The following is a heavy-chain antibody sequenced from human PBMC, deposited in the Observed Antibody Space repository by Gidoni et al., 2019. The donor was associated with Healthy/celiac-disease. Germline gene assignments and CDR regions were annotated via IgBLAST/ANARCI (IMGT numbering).Heavy chain of an antibody. CDR1: GFTFDDYA. V-gene: IGHV3-9*01. J-gene: IGHJ5*02. D-gene: IGHD3-10*01. CDR3: AKDRGSEWFGELSSGSNWFDP. CDR2: ISWNSGSI. Sequence: EVQLVESGGGLVQPGRSLRLSCAASGFTFDDYAMHWVRQAPGKGLEWVSGISWNSGSIGYADSVKGRFTISRDNDKNSLYLQMNSLRAEDTALYYCAKDRGSEWFGELSSGSNWFDPWGQGTLVTVSS.